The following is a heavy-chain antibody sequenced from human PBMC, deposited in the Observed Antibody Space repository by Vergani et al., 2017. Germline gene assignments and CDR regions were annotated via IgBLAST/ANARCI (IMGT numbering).Heavy chain of an antibody. Sequence: QMQLQESGPGLVKASETLSLTRTVSGDSTISRSYYWGWIRQPPGKGLEWIGSIYNSGNGDSSSSLKSRVTISADTSTNQFSLRLTSVTAADTAVYYCASGKYYSDSTAHFRGRYFDVWGRGTLVTVPS. CDR2: IYNSGNG. V-gene: IGHV4-39*01. CDR3: ASGKYYSDSTAHFRGRYFDV. CDR1: GDSTISRSYY. J-gene: IGHJ2*01. D-gene: IGHD3-16*01.